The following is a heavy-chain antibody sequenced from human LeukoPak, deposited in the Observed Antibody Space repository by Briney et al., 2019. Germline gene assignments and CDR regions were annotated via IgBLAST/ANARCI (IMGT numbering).Heavy chain of an antibody. CDR2: IKEDGDER. CDR3: ASLKGQNY. CDR1: GFSFRNYW. J-gene: IGHJ4*02. V-gene: IGHV3-7*01. Sequence: GGSLRLSCAASGFSFRNYWMTWVRQAPGKGLEWVANIKEDGDERNYLDSVKGRFTISRDNAKNSLFLQMSSLRVEDTAVYYCASLKGQNYWGQGTLVTVSS.